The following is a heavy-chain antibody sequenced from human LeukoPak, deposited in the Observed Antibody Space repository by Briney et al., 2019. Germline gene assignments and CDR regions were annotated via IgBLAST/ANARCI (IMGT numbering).Heavy chain of an antibody. CDR3: ARVASLAGTIFDA. D-gene: IGHD6-19*01. J-gene: IGHJ4*02. CDR2: INSEGSST. Sequence: GGSLRLSCAASGFTFSSCWMHWVRHDPGKGLVCVERINSEGSSTSYADSVKGRFTISRDNPKNTLYLQMSSLRVEDTAVYYCARVASLAGTIFDAWGQGTLVTVSS. CDR1: GFTFSSCW. V-gene: IGHV3-74*01.